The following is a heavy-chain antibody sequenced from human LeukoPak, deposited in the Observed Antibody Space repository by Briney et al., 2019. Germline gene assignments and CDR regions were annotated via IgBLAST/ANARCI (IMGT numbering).Heavy chain of an antibody. CDR2: MNPNSGNT. V-gene: IGHV1-8*01. D-gene: IGHD2-2*01. CDR3: ARTSASTALYYYYYMDV. J-gene: IGHJ6*03. CDR1: GYTFTSYD. Sequence: GASVKVSCKASGYTFTSYDINWVRQATGQGPEWMGWMNPNSGNTGYAQKFQGRVTMTRNTSISTAYMELSSLRSEDTAVYYCARTSASTALYYYYYMDVWGKGTTVTVSS.